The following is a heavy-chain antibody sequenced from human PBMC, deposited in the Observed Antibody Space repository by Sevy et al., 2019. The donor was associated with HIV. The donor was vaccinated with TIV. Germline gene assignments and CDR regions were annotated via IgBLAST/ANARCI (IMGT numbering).Heavy chain of an antibody. Sequence: ASVKVSCKASGYTFIGYYIHWLRQAPGQGLEWIGRINPSSGGTKYTQKFQGRVTVTTDMSVSTAYMELIGLRSDETAMYYCAGQTSGWYDWFDPWGQGTLVTVSS. D-gene: IGHD6-19*01. V-gene: IGHV1-2*06. J-gene: IGHJ5*02. CDR2: INPSSGGT. CDR3: AGQTSGWYDWFDP. CDR1: GYTFIGYY.